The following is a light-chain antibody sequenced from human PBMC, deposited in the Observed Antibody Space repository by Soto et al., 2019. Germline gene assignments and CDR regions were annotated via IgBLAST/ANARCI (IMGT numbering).Light chain of an antibody. Sequence: QSVLTQPPSASGTPGQRVTISCSGSSSNIGGNTVNWYQQVPGSAPKLLVSSDNQRPSGVPDRFSGSKSGTSASLAISGLQSEDEADYYCAAWDDSPNGLVVFGGGTQLTVL. CDR1: SSNIGGNT. CDR3: AAWDDSPNGLVV. CDR2: SDN. V-gene: IGLV1-44*01. J-gene: IGLJ2*01.